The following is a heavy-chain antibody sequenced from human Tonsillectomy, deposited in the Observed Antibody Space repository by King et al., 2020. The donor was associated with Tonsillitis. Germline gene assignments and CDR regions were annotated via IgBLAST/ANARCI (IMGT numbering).Heavy chain of an antibody. CDR2: ISAYNGNT. D-gene: IGHD2-2*01. CDR1: GYTFTSYG. V-gene: IGHV1-18*01. J-gene: IGHJ3*02. CDR3: ARGYCSSTSCLGAAFDI. Sequence: VQLVESGAEVKKPGASVKVSCKASGYTFTSYGISWVRQAPGQGLEWMGWISAYNGNTNYAQKIQGRVTMTTDTSTSTAYMELRSLRSYDTAVYYCARGYCSSTSCLGAAFDIWGQGTMVTVSS.